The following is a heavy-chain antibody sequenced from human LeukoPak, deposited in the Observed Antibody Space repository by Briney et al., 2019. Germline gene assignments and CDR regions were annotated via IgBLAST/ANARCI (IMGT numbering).Heavy chain of an antibody. D-gene: IGHD3-9*01. CDR3: AKDYDILTGYSSIDY. CDR2: ISYDGSNK. Sequence: GRSLRLSCAAPGFTFSSYGMHWVRQAPGKGLEWVAVISYDGSNKYYADSVKGRFTISRDNSKNTLYLQMNSLRAEDTAVYYCAKDYDILTGYSSIDYWGQGTLVTVSS. V-gene: IGHV3-30*18. J-gene: IGHJ4*02. CDR1: GFTFSSYG.